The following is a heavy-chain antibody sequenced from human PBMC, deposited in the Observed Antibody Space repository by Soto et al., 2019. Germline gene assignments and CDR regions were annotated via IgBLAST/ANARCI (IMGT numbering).Heavy chain of an antibody. CDR3: AHRHYEGWYDFDS. J-gene: IGHJ4*02. D-gene: IGHD6-19*01. CDR2: IYWDDDK. V-gene: IGHV2-5*02. Sequence: QITLKESGPTLVKPTQTLTLTCTFSGFSLSTSGVGVGWIRQPPGKALEWLALIYWDDDKRYSPSLKSRVTITLGTSRGQVVLTGSKMDPVDTDTYYCAHRHYEGWYDFDSWGQGTMVTVTS. CDR1: GFSLSTSGVG.